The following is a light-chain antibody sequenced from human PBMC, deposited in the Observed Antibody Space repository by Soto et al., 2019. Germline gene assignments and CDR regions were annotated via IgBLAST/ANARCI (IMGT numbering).Light chain of an antibody. J-gene: IGKJ4*01. CDR1: QSTSSY. Sequence: DIQMTQSPSTLSASVGDRVTITCRASQSTSSYLAWYQQKPGKAPVILIYAASTLQSGVPSRFTGSRSETNFTLIISSLQPEDFATYYCQQSYTTPLTFGGGTKVDIK. V-gene: IGKV1-39*01. CDR2: AAS. CDR3: QQSYTTPLT.